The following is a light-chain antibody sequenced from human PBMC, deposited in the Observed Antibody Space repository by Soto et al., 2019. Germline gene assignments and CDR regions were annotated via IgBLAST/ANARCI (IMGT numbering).Light chain of an antibody. V-gene: IGLV1-40*01. Sequence: QSVLTQPPSVSGDPGQRVTISCTGSSSNIGAGYDVHWYQQLPGTAPKLLIFGNGNRPSGVPDRFSGSKSDTSASLAITGLQAEDEADYYCQTYDSSLSGLFVFGTGTKVTV. CDR3: QTYDSSLSGLFV. J-gene: IGLJ1*01. CDR2: GNG. CDR1: SSNIGAGYD.